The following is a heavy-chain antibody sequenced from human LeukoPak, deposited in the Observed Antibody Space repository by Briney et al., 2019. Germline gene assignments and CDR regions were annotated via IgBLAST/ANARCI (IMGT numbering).Heavy chain of an antibody. D-gene: IGHD3-9*01. CDR2: IYNSRST. CDR1: GGSISPYY. J-gene: IGHJ3*02. CDR3: ARRNVLTEGEALDI. Sequence: PSETLSLTCTVSGGSISPYYWTWIRQPPGKGLEWIGFIYNSRSTRYNPSLESRVTISVDTSKTQFSLKLNSVTAADTAVYYCARRNVLTEGEALDIWGQGTMVTVSS. V-gene: IGHV4-59*08.